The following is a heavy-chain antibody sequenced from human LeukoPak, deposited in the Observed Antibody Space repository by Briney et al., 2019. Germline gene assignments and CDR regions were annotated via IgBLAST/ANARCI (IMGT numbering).Heavy chain of an antibody. J-gene: IGHJ4*02. CDR3: AREGAIAVAGQPFDC. V-gene: IGHV1-18*01. Sequence: ASVKVSCKASGYTFTSYGISWVRQAPGQGREWMGWISAYNGNTNYAQKLQGRVTMTTDTSTSTAYMELRSLRSDDTAVYYCAREGAIAVAGQPFDCWGQGTLVTVSS. CDR1: GYTFTSYG. D-gene: IGHD6-19*01. CDR2: ISAYNGNT.